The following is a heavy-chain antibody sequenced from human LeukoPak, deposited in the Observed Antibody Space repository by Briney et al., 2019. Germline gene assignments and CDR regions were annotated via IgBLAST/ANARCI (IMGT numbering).Heavy chain of an antibody. J-gene: IGHJ6*02. CDR2: ISAYNGNT. D-gene: IGHD2-2*01. V-gene: IGHV1-18*01. CDR1: GYTFTSYG. CDR3: ARGIVVVPAAMSPYYYYGMDV. Sequence: ASVKVSCTASGYTFTSYGISWVRQAPGQGLEWMGWISAYNGNTNYAQKLQGRVTMTTDTSTSTAYMELRSLRSDDTAVYYCARGIVVVPAAMSPYYYYGMDVWGQGTTVTVSS.